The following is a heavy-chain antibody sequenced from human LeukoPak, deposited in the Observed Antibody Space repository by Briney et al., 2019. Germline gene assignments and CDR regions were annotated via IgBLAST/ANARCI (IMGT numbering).Heavy chain of an antibody. D-gene: IGHD5-18*01. CDR1: GGSISSGGYY. CDR3: ARQDTAMEYYYYGMDV. J-gene: IGHJ6*02. CDR2: IYYSGST. V-gene: IGHV4-31*03. Sequence: SQTLSLTCTVSGGSISSGGYYWSWIRQHPGKGLEWIGYIYYSGSTYYNPSLKSRVTISVDTSKNQFSLKLSSVTAADTAVYYCARQDTAMEYYYYGMDVWGQGTTVTASS.